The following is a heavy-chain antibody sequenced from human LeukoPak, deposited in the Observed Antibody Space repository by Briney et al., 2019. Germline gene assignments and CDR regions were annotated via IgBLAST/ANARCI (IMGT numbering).Heavy chain of an antibody. CDR1: GGSISSYY. CDR2: IYYSGST. J-gene: IGHJ4*02. Sequence: PSETLSLTCTVSGGSISSYYWSWIRQPPGKGLEWIGYIYYSGSTNYNPSLKSRVTISVDTSKNQFSLKLSSVTAADTAVYYCARVTYCGGDCYSGRGDYFDYWGQGTLVTVSS. CDR3: ARVTYCGGDCYSGRGDYFDY. D-gene: IGHD2-21*02. V-gene: IGHV4-59*12.